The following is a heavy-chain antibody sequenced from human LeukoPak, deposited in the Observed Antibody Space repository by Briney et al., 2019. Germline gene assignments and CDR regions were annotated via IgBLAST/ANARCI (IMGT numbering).Heavy chain of an antibody. V-gene: IGHV3-11*01. CDR3: ARAGYDFWSGYSNYNWFDP. Sequence: GGSLRLSCAASGFTFSDYYMSWIRQAPGKGLEWVSYISSSGSTIYYADSVKGRFTISRDNAKNSLYLQMNSLRAEDTAVYYCARAGYDFWSGYSNYNWFDPWGQGTLVTVSS. CDR2: ISSSGSTI. J-gene: IGHJ5*02. D-gene: IGHD3-3*01. CDR1: GFTFSDYY.